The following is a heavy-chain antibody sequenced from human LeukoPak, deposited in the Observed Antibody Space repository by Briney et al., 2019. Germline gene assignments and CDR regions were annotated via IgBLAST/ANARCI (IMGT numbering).Heavy chain of an antibody. Sequence: GASVKVSCKASGFAFISYYMHWVRQAPGQGLEWMGIINPSGGSTSYAQKFQGRVTMTRDTSTSTVYMELSSLRSEDTAVYYCARDPDYGGNPRDAFDIWGQGTMVTVSS. V-gene: IGHV1-46*01. CDR1: GFAFISYY. J-gene: IGHJ3*02. CDR3: ARDPDYGGNPRDAFDI. CDR2: INPSGGST. D-gene: IGHD4-23*01.